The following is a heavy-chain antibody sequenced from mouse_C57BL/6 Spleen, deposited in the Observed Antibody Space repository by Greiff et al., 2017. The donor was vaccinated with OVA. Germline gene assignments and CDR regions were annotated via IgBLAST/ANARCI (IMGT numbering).Heavy chain of an antibody. CDR3: TRAEFYYGYFDV. CDR1: GFTFSSYA. V-gene: IGHV5-9-1*02. Sequence: EVKLVESGEGLVKPGGSLKLSCAASGFTFSSYAMSWVRQTPEKRLEWVAYISSGGDYIYYADTVKGRFTISRDNARNTLYLQMSSLKSEDTAMYYCTRAEFYYGYFDVWGTGTTVTVSS. CDR2: ISSGGDYI. J-gene: IGHJ1*03.